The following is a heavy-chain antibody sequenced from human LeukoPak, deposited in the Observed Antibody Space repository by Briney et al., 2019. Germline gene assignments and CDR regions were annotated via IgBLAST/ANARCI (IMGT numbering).Heavy chain of an antibody. V-gene: IGHV4-34*01. CDR1: GGSFSDYY. Sequence: SETLSLTCAVYGGSFSDYYWSWIRHSPGKGLEWIGEINHRGSTTYSPSLKSRVTISVDTSKNQFSLNLSSVTAADTALYFCARGKLATAPLSGFDPWGQGTLVTVSS. D-gene: IGHD1-1*01. CDR2: INHRGST. CDR3: ARGKLATAPLSGFDP. J-gene: IGHJ5*02.